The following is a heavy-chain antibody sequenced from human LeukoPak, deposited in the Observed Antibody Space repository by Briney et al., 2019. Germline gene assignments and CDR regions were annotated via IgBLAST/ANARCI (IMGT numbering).Heavy chain of an antibody. D-gene: IGHD3-22*01. CDR1: GGSITRSNW. CDR3: TRLYYYDGIDAFDI. CDR2: VYYTGGT. J-gene: IGHJ3*02. Sequence: SETLSLTCTVSGGSITRSNWWSWVRQPPGKGLEWIGYVYYTGGTNYNPSLESRVTISVDRSKNQLSLRLNSVTAADTAVYYCTRLYYYDGIDAFDIWGPGTMVTVSS. V-gene: IGHV4-59*01.